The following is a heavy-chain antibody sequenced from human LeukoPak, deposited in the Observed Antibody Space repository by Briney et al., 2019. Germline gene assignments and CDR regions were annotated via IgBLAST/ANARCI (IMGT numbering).Heavy chain of an antibody. CDR2: ISISGDDT. CDR1: GLILSNFA. J-gene: IGHJ4*02. Sequence: PGGSLRLSCAASGLILSNFAMTWVRQAPGKGLEWVSSISISGDDTFYADSVKGRFTISRDNSKNTLYLQTNSLRAEDTAVYYCARELRPNDYWGQGTLVTVSS. CDR3: ARELRPNDY. D-gene: IGHD2-15*01. V-gene: IGHV3-23*01.